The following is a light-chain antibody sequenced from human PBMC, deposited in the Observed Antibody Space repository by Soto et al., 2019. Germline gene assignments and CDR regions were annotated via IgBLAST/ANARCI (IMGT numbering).Light chain of an antibody. J-gene: IGLJ2*01. CDR1: SSNIGAHYD. Sequence: QSVLTQPPSVSGAPGQRVTISCTGSSSNIGAHYDVHWYQQLPGTAPKLHIYGNNNRPSGVPDRFSGSKSGTSASLAITGLQAEDEADYYCQSYDSSLSGSVVFGGGTKLTVL. CDR3: QSYDSSLSGSVV. V-gene: IGLV1-40*01. CDR2: GNN.